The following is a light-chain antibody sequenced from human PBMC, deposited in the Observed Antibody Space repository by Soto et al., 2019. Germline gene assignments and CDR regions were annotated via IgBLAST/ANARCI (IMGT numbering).Light chain of an antibody. V-gene: IGKV3-11*01. CDR1: QSVSSY. Sequence: EIVLTQSPATLSLSPGERATLSCRASQSVSSYLAWYQQKPGQAPRLLIYEASNRATGIPASFSGSGSGTAFTLTISSLEPEDFAVYYCQQRSNWPLTFGQGTRLESK. CDR3: QQRSNWPLT. J-gene: IGKJ5*01. CDR2: EAS.